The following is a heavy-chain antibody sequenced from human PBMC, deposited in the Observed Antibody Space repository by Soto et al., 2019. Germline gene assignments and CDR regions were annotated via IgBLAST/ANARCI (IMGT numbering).Heavy chain of an antibody. CDR1: GGSISSSSYY. D-gene: IGHD6-19*01. CDR3: ARGVAGTWWFDP. V-gene: IGHV4-39*07. Sequence: SETLSLTCTVSGGSISSSSYYWGWIRQPPGKGLEWIGSIYYSGSTYYNPSLKSRVTISVDRSKNQFSLKLSSVTAADTAVYYCARGVAGTWWFDPWGQGTLVTVSS. J-gene: IGHJ5*02. CDR2: IYYSGST.